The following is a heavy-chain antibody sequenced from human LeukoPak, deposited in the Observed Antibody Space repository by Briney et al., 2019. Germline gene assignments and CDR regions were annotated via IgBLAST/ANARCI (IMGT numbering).Heavy chain of an antibody. Sequence: PSETLSLTCTVPGGSISSYYWSCIREPPGERLEWIGYIYYRGSANQNPSLKSRVTISVDTSKNQFSLKLSSVTAADTAVYYCARAGTYYDFWSGWPPTYYYYYGMDVWGQGTTVTVSS. CDR1: GGSISSYY. V-gene: IGHV4-59*01. CDR2: IYYRGSA. CDR3: ARAGTYYDFWSGWPPTYYYYYGMDV. D-gene: IGHD3-3*01. J-gene: IGHJ6*02.